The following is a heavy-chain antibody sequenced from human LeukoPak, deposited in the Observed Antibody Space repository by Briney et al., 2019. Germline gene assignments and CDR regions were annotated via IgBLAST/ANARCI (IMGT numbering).Heavy chain of an antibody. V-gene: IGHV3-23*01. J-gene: IGHJ4*02. D-gene: IGHD6-13*01. CDR2: ASGSGGRT. CDR1: GFTFTTYA. CDR3: AKDLINRIEAVGPIEH. Sequence: GGSLRLSCAASGFTFTTYAMSWVRQAPVKGLEWVSTASGSGGRTFYADSVKGRFTISKDNTKKILYLQMSSLRAEDTALYYCAKDLINRIEAVGPIEHWGQGTPVTVSS.